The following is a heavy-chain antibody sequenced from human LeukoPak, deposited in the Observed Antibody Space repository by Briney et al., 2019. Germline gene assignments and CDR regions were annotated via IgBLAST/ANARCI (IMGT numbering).Heavy chain of an antibody. Sequence: GASVKVSCKASGVSFRDYTINWVRQAPGQGLEWMGAIIPISGTTNYAQRLQGRVTLTMDDSATTAFMEMSSLRSEDTAVYYCASRFTARQLVLADYYHMDVWGKGTTVFVSS. CDR2: IIPISGTT. D-gene: IGHD6-13*01. J-gene: IGHJ6*03. CDR1: GVSFRDYT. V-gene: IGHV1-69*05. CDR3: ASRFTARQLVLADYYHMDV.